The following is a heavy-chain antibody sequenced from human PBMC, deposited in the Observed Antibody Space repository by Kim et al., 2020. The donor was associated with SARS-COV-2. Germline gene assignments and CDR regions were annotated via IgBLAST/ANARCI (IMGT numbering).Heavy chain of an antibody. CDR1: GGSISSSGHY. V-gene: IGHV4-39*07. CDR2: IYYSGST. J-gene: IGHJ4*02. CDR3: ARRGSGYGYYF. D-gene: IGHD5-12*01. Sequence: SETLSLTCTVSGGSISSSGHYWGWIRQPPGKGLEWIGSIYYSGSTYYNPSLKSRLTISVDTSKNQFSLKLSSVTAAETAVYYCARRGSGYGYYFWGQGTLVTVSS.